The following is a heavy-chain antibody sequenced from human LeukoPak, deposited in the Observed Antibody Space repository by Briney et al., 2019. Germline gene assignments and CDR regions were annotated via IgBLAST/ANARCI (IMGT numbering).Heavy chain of an antibody. CDR3: ARHYSSSWYELASNWFDP. D-gene: IGHD6-13*01. Sequence: PSETLSLTCTVSGYSISSGYYWGWIRQPPGKGLEWIGSIYHSGSTYYNPSLKSRVTISVDTSENQFSLKLSSVTAADTAVYYCARHYSSSWYELASNWFDPWGQGTLVTVSS. V-gene: IGHV4-38-2*02. CDR2: IYHSGST. CDR1: GYSISSGYY. J-gene: IGHJ5*02.